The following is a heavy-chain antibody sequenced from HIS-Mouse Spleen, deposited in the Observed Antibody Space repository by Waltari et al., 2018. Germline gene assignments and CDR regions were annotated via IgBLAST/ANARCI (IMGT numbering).Heavy chain of an antibody. J-gene: IGHJ4*02. V-gene: IGHV3-30*18. D-gene: IGHD6-19*01. CDR2: ISYDGSNK. CDR1: GFPFSSYG. Sequence: QVQLVESGGGVVQPGRSLRLSCAAYGFPFSSYGMHWVRQAPGKGLEWVAVISYDGSNKYYADSVKGRFTISRDNSKNTLYLQMNSLRAEDTAVYYCAKASSGWLDYWGQGTLVTVSS. CDR3: AKASSGWLDY.